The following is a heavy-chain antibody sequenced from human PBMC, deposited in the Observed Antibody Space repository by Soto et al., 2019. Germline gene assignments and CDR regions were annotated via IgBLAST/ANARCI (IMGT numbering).Heavy chain of an antibody. D-gene: IGHD2-15*01. CDR1: GYTFTSYY. V-gene: IGHV1-46*01. Sequence: GASVKVSCKASGYTFTSYYMHWVRRAPGQGLEWMGIINPSGGSTSYAQKFQGRVTMTRDTSTSTVYMELSSLRSEDTAVYYCARDIVGVVAATDYYYGMDVWGQGTTVTVSS. CDR3: ARDIVGVVAATDYYYGMDV. J-gene: IGHJ6*02. CDR2: INPSGGST.